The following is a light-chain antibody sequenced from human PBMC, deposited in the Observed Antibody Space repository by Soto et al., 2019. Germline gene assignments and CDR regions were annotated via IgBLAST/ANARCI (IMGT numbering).Light chain of an antibody. CDR2: DAS. CDR1: QDISNY. J-gene: IGKJ2*01. Sequence: DIQMTQSPSSLSASVGDRVTITCQASQDISNYLNWYQQKPGKAPKLLIYDASNLETGVPSRFSGSGSGTDFTFTISSLQPEDTATYYCQQYDNLPPYTFCQGTKLEIK. V-gene: IGKV1-33*01. CDR3: QQYDNLPPYT.